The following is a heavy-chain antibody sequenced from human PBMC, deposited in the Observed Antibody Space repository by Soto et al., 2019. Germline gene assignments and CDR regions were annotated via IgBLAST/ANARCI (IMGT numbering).Heavy chain of an antibody. CDR2: IIPIFGTA. D-gene: IGHD1-7*01. J-gene: IGHJ6*02. V-gene: IGHV1-69*01. CDR3: ARVSAGTKYYYYGMDV. CDR1: GGTFSSYA. Sequence: KVSCKASGGTFSSYAISWVRQAPGQGLEWMGGIIPIFGTANYAQKFQGRVTITADESTSTAYMELSSLRSEDTAVYYCARVSAGTKYYYYGMDVWGQGTTVTVSS.